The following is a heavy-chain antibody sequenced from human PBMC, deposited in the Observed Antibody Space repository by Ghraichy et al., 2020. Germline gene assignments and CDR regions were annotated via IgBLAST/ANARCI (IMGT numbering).Heavy chain of an antibody. CDR2: ISEDGGFT. J-gene: IGHJ1*01. CDR3: AQDNLLGLDFEFYKSEYFQN. Sequence: GGSLRLSCEGSGFKFEDYTMHWVRQAPGKGLEWVSLISEDGGFTYYGDSVKGRFTISRDNNKNSLYLQMNSLRTDDTAFYYCAQDNLLGLDFEFYKSEYFQNWGQGTLVSVSS. CDR1: GFKFEDYT. V-gene: IGHV3-43*02. D-gene: IGHD3-10*01.